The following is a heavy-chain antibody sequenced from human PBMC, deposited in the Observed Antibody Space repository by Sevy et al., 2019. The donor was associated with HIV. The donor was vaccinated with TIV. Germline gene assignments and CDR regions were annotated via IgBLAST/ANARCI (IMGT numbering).Heavy chain of an antibody. J-gene: IGHJ3*02. D-gene: IGHD2-21*02. CDR1: GFTFSIYA. CDR2: EAGSGGST. V-gene: IGHV3-23*01. Sequence: GGSLRLSCAASGFTFSIYAMNGVRQAPGKGLEWVSGEAGSGGSTYHADSVKGRFTISRDDSKSTLYLQMNSLRAEDTAVYYCAKDLGDPVAFDIWGQGTMVTVSS. CDR3: AKDLGDPVAFDI.